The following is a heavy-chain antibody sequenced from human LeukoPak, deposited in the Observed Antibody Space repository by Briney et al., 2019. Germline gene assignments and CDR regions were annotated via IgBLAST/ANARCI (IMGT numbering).Heavy chain of an antibody. CDR1: GGSISGSY. CDR3: AKFGVDYDMIV. Sequence: SETLSLTCTVSGGSISGSYWTWIRQPPGKGLEWIGQIYYKGNADYNPSLKSRGTLSVDTSKNQFSLKLTAMTAADTAVYYCAKFGVDYDMIVWGQGTTVTVS. V-gene: IGHV4-59*01. D-gene: IGHD3-16*01. CDR2: IYYKGNA. J-gene: IGHJ6*02.